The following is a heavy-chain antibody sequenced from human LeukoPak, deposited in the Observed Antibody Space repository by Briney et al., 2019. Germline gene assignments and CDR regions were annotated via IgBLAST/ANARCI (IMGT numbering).Heavy chain of an antibody. D-gene: IGHD6-6*01. V-gene: IGHV4-59*01. J-gene: IGHJ4*02. CDR1: GGSISSYY. CDR3: ARGKLGSSPTFDN. CDR2: IYYSGST. Sequence: PSETLSLTCTVSGGSISSYYWSGIRQPPGKGLEWIGYIYYSGSTNYNPSLKSRVTMSVDTSKSQFSLKLSSVTAADTAVYYCARGKLGSSPTFDNWGQGTLVTVSS.